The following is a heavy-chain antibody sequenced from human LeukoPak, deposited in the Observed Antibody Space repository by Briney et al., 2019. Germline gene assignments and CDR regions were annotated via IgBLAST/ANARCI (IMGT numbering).Heavy chain of an antibody. V-gene: IGHV3-21*01. J-gene: IGHJ4*02. CDR1: GFTFNTYS. D-gene: IGHD1-26*01. CDR2: ISTSGNYI. Sequence: PGGSLRLSCAASGFTFNTYSMNWVRQAPGKGLEWVSSISTSGNYIYYADSVRGRFTTSRDNAKNSLYLQMNSLRVDDTAVYYCARGVGGSLDYWGQGTLVTVSS. CDR3: ARGVGGSLDY.